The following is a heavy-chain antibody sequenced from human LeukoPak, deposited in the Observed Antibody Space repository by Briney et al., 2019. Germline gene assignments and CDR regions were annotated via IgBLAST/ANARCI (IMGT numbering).Heavy chain of an antibody. V-gene: IGHV4-31*03. CDR1: GGSISSGGYY. J-gene: IGHJ5*02. D-gene: IGHD3-16*01. CDR2: IYYSGST. CDR3: ARDSEGGWFDP. Sequence: PSETLSLTCTVSGGSISSGGYYWSWFRQHPGKGLEWIGYIYYSGSTYYNPSLKSRVTISVDTSKNQFSLKLSAVTAADTAVYYCARDSEGGWFDPWGQGTLVTVSS.